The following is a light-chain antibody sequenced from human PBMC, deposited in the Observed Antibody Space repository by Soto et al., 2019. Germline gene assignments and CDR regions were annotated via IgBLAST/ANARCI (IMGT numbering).Light chain of an antibody. V-gene: IGLV1-40*01. CDR1: SSNTGAGYD. J-gene: IGLJ3*02. Sequence: QSVLTQPPSVSGAPGQRVTISCTGSSSNTGAGYDVHWYQQLPGTAPKLLIYGNNNRPSGGPDRFSGSKSDTSASLAITGLQAEDEADYYCQSYDRSLSGSVFGGGTQLTVL. CDR3: QSYDRSLSGSV. CDR2: GNN.